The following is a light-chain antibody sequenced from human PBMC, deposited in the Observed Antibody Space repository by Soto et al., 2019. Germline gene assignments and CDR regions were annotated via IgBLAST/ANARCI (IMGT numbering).Light chain of an antibody. CDR1: QYINTR. CDR2: QTS. Sequence: ELVLTQSPTTPSSFPGDRVNLSCRASQYINTRLAWYQHRPGQAPRLLIYQTSIRAAGIPARFSASGSGTDFTLTISDVQPEDFALYYCHRRQSWPRTFGQGTKVDIK. J-gene: IGKJ1*01. CDR3: HRRQSWPRT. V-gene: IGKV3-11*01.